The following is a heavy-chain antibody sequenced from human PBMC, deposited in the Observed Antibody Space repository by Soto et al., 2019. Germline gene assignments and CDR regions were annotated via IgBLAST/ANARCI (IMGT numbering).Heavy chain of an antibody. V-gene: IGHV3-74*01. CDR1: GFTFSSFW. CDR3: AKRGVDTFGLSY. D-gene: IGHD3-10*01. J-gene: IGHJ4*02. Sequence: GGSLRLSCVVSGFTFSSFWMHWVRQAPGEGLVWVSRINTDGSSTSYADSVKGRFTISRDNAKNTLYLQMNSLRVEDTAMYYCAKRGVDTFGLSYWGQGTLVTVSS. CDR2: INTDGSST.